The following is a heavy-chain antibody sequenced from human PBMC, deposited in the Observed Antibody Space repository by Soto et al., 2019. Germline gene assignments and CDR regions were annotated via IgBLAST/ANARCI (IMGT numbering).Heavy chain of an antibody. CDR2: ISAYNGNT. CDR3: ARLQGDFWSGYHNTSYYYYYGMDV. CDR1: GYTFTSYG. V-gene: IGHV1-18*01. J-gene: IGHJ6*02. D-gene: IGHD3-3*01. Sequence: GASVKVSCKASGYTFTSYGISWVRQAPGQGLERMGWISAYNGNTNYAQKLQGRVTMTTDTSTSTAYMELRSLRSDDTAVYYCARLQGDFWSGYHNTSYYYYYGMDVWGQGTTVTSP.